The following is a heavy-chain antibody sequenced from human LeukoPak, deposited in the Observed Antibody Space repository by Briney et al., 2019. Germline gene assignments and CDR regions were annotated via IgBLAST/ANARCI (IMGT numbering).Heavy chain of an antibody. V-gene: IGHV3-23*01. CDR2: ISDSGNT. CDR3: SKAPVTTCRGAYCYPFDY. J-gene: IGHJ4*02. D-gene: IGHD2-21*01. Sequence: GGCLRLSCAASGFTLSSYAMSWVRQAPGKGLEWVSAISDSGNTYHADSVKGRFTISRDSSKNTLFLQMNRLRPEDSAVYYCSKAPVTTCRGAYCYPFDYWREGTLVTVSS. CDR1: GFTLSSYA.